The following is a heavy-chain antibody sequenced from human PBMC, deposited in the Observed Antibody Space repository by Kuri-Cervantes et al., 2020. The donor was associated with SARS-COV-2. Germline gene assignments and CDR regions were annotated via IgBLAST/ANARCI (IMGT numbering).Heavy chain of an antibody. CDR2: LRYDGSNK. CDR3: ARDFIGSSSFDY. V-gene: IGHV3-33*01. CDR1: GFTFTSYG. D-gene: IGHD6-6*01. J-gene: IGHJ4*02. Sequence: GGSLRLSCAASGFTFTSYGMHWVRQAPGKGLEWVAVLRYDGSNKYYADSVKGRFTISRDNSKNTLYLQMNSLRAEDTAVYYCARDFIGSSSFDYWGQGTLVTVSS.